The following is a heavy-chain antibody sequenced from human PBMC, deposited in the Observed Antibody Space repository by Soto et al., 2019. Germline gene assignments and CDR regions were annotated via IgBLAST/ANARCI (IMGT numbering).Heavy chain of an antibody. CDR3: AHSTPVTSVFAFDI. Sequence: QITLKESGPTLVKPTQTLTLTCTFSGFSLSTSGVGVGWIRQPPGKALEWLALIYWDDDKRYSPSLKSRLTIPKDTSKNQVVLTMTNMDPVDTATYYCAHSTPVTSVFAFDIWGQGTMVTVSS. D-gene: IGHD4-17*01. V-gene: IGHV2-5*02. CDR2: IYWDDDK. J-gene: IGHJ3*02. CDR1: GFSLSTSGVG.